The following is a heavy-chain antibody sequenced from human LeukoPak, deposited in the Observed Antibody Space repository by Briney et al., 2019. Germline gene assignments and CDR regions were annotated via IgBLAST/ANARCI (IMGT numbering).Heavy chain of an antibody. CDR1: GFTFSSYA. CDR2: ISYDGSNK. V-gene: IGHV3-30*04. CDR3: ARDPRSSGWYYYYYYGMDV. J-gene: IGHJ6*04. Sequence: GGSLRLSCAASGFTFSSYAMHWVRQAPGKGLEWVAVISYDGSNKYYADSVKGRFTISRDNSKNTLYLQMSSLRAEDTAVYYCARDPRSSGWYYYYYYGMDVWGKGTTVTVSS. D-gene: IGHD6-19*01.